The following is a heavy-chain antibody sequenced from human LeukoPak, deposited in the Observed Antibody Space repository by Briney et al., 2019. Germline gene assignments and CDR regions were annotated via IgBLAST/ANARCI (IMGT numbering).Heavy chain of an antibody. Sequence: ASVKVSCKASGYTFTSYYMHWVRQAPGQGLEWMGILNPSGGSTSYAQKFQGRVTMTRDTSTSTVYMELSSLRSEDTAVYYCARYSEQTPTRHDYGGNSGFDYWGQGTLVTVSS. D-gene: IGHD4-23*01. V-gene: IGHV1-46*03. J-gene: IGHJ4*02. CDR1: GYTFTSYY. CDR2: LNPSGGST. CDR3: ARYSEQTPTRHDYGGNSGFDY.